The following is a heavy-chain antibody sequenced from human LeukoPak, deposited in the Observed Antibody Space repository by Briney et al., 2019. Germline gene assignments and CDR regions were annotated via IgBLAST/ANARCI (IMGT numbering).Heavy chain of an antibody. V-gene: IGHV4-59*01. Sequence: PSETLSLTCTVSGGSISSYYWSWIRQPPGKGLEWIGYINYSGSTNYNPSHKSRVTISVDTSKNQFSLKLSSVTAADTAVYYCARDSIDSSGYFDPWGQGTLVTVSS. CDR1: GGSISSYY. CDR2: INYSGST. D-gene: IGHD3-22*01. J-gene: IGHJ5*02. CDR3: ARDSIDSSGYFDP.